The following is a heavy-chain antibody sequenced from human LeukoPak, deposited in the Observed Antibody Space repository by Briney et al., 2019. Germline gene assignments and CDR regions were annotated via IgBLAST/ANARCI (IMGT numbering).Heavy chain of an antibody. CDR2: IHTSGVS. CDR3: AKLGSYHDL. D-gene: IGHD1-26*01. CDR1: GASISNYY. Sequence: SETLSLTCTVSGASISNYYWSWIRQTPEKGLEWMGHIHTSGVSRYYPSLERRLTLSIDTSRNHLSLKLTSVTAADTAVYFCAKLGSYHDLWREGALVSVSS. V-gene: IGHV4-4*09. J-gene: IGHJ5*02.